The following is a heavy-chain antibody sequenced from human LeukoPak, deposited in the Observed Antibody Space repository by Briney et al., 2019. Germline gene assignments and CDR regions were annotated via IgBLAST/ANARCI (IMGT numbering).Heavy chain of an antibody. CDR2: IYTSGST. D-gene: IGHD1-26*01. CDR3: ARGIVGAAAFDI. Sequence: PSETLSLTCTVSGGSFSSDNYYWSWIRQPAGKALEWIGRIYTSGSTNYNPSLKSRVTISVDTSKNQFSLKLSSVTAADTAVYYCARGIVGAAAFDIWGQGTMVTVSS. CDR1: GGSFSSDNYY. V-gene: IGHV4-61*02. J-gene: IGHJ3*02.